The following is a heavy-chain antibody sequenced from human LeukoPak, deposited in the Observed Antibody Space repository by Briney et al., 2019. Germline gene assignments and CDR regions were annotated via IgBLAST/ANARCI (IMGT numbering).Heavy chain of an antibody. D-gene: IGHD3-22*01. CDR3: AKDLINYYDSGGPLDY. J-gene: IGHJ4*02. V-gene: IGHV3-30*18. Sequence: GGSLRLSCAHPGFTFSIYGIHCVRQAPGKGLEWVAIISYDGSTKYYADSVKGRFTISRDNSKNTMYLQMNSPNLKETSLYYCAKDLINYYDSGGPLDYWGQGTLVTVSS. CDR2: ISYDGSTK. CDR1: GFTFSIYG.